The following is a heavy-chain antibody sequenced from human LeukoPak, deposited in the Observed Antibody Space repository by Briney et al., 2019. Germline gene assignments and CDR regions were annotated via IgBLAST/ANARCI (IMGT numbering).Heavy chain of an antibody. V-gene: IGHV3-23*01. J-gene: IGHJ4*02. Sequence: GGSLRLSCEVSGFMSGWMGWVRQAPGKGLEWVSVISGSGGTTYYADSVKGRFTISRDNSKNMLYLQMNSLRAEDTAVYYCAKRVGGVNNFDYWGQGTLVTVSS. D-gene: IGHD3-16*01. CDR3: AKRVGGVNNFDY. CDR2: ISGSGGTT. CDR1: GFMSGW.